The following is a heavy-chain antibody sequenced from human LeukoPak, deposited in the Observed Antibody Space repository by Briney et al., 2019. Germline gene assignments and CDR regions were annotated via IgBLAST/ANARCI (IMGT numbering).Heavy chain of an antibody. V-gene: IGHV1-24*01. CDR3: ATSDGDYLQIRGNAFDL. D-gene: IGHD4-17*01. J-gene: IGHJ3*01. CDR1: GQTLNEVS. CDR2: FYPEDFKT. Sequence: DSVKVSCKISGQTLNEVSMHWMRQAPGKGVEWMGGFYPEDFKTIYAHKFQGRVTTTEATSTDPAYMEMSSLRSEATALYYCATSDGDYLQIRGNAFDLWGQGTMVTVSS.